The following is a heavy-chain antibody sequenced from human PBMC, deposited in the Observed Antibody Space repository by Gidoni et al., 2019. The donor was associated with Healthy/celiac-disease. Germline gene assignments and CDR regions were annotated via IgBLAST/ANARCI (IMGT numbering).Heavy chain of an antibody. D-gene: IGHD2-8*01. V-gene: IGHV3-49*03. CDR2: IRSKAYGGTT. CDR3: TSNPSDPAAGVMVDY. Sequence: AMSWFRQAPGKGLEWVGFIRSKAYGGTTEYAASVKGRFTISRDDSKSIAYLQMNSLKTEDTAVYYCTSNPSDPAAGVMVDYWGQGTLVTVSS. CDR1: A. J-gene: IGHJ4*02.